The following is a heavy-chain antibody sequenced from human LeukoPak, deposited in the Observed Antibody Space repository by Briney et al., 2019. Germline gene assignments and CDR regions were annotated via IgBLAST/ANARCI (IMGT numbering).Heavy chain of an antibody. V-gene: IGHV4-59*12. CDR3: ARRNPFDP. Sequence: PSETLSLTCTVSGGSISSYYWSWIRQPPGKGLEWIGYIYYSGSTNYNPSLKSRVTISVDTSKNQFSLKLSSVTAADTAVYYCARRNPFDPWGQGTLVTVSS. CDR2: IYYSGST. J-gene: IGHJ5*02. CDR1: GGSISSYY.